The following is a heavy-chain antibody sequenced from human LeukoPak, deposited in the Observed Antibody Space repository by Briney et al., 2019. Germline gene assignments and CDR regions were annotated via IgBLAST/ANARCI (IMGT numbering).Heavy chain of an antibody. D-gene: IGHD6-13*01. V-gene: IGHV4-61*05. Sequence: SETLSLTCTVSGGSISSSSYYWGWIRQPPGTGLEWIGYIYYSGSTNYNPSLKSRVTISVDTSKNQFSLKLSSVTAADTAVYYCARQAAAGKRQFDPWGQGTLVTVSS. J-gene: IGHJ5*02. CDR3: ARQAAAGKRQFDP. CDR2: IYYSGST. CDR1: GGSISSSSYY.